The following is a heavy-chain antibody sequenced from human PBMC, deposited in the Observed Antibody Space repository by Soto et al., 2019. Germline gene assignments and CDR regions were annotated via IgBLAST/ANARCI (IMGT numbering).Heavy chain of an antibody. J-gene: IGHJ4*02. Sequence: PGGSLRLSCAASGFSFSSYAMGWVRQAPGKGLEWVSAITGSGRSTYYADSVKGRFTISRDNSRNTLYLQMNSLRVEDTAVYYCAKDQEYSSSWSVYYFDYWGQGTLVTVSS. D-gene: IGHD6-13*01. CDR1: GFSFSSYA. V-gene: IGHV3-23*01. CDR3: AKDQEYSSSWSVYYFDY. CDR2: ITGSGRST.